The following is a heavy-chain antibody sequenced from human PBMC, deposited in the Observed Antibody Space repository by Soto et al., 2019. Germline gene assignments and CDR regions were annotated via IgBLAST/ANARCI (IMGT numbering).Heavy chain of an antibody. J-gene: IGHJ4*02. D-gene: IGHD3-10*01. Sequence: PGGSLRLSCAASGFTLSSYWMHWVRQAPGKGLVWVSCSNSDGSVTRYADSVKGRVTMTRDTSISTVYMELSSLRSEDTAVYYCARVPEYGSGSYDDYWGQGTLVTVSS. V-gene: IGHV3-74*01. CDR2: SNSDGSVT. CDR3: ARVPEYGSGSYDDY. CDR1: GFTLSSYW.